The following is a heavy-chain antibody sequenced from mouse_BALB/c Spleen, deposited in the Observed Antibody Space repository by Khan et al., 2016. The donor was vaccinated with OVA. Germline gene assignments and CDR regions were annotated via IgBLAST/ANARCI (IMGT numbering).Heavy chain of an antibody. D-gene: IGHD2-10*01. CDR3: ARQPYYHYNIMDY. V-gene: IGHV2-6-1*01. CDR2: ISNDGST. J-gene: IGHJ4*01. Sequence: QMQLEESGPGLVAPSQSLSITCTISGFSLTNYGVHWVRQPPGKGLEWLVVISNDGSTTYNSALKSRLTISKDNSKSQVFLKMNSLQTDDTAMYFCARQPYYHYNIMDYWGQGTSVTVSS. CDR1: GFSLTNYG.